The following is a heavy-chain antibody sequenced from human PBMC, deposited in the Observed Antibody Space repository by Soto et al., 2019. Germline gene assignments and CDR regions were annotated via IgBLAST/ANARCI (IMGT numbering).Heavy chain of an antibody. CDR1: GYTFTRYG. Sequence: QVQLVQSGAEVKHPGSSVKVSCKASGYTFTRYGIGWARQAPGQGLEWMGWINTYNGNTNYAQNVQGRVTLTTDTSTSTASMELRSLRSTDTAIYYCAMVDVYVTPSPQDVWGQGTTVIGSS. J-gene: IGHJ6*02. CDR2: INTYNGNT. CDR3: AMVDVYVTPSPQDV. D-gene: IGHD3-16*01. V-gene: IGHV1-18*01.